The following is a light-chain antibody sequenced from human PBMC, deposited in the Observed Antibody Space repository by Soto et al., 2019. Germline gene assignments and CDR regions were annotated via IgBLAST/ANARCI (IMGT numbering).Light chain of an antibody. CDR3: QQYGSSSWT. J-gene: IGKJ1*01. CDR2: GAS. CDR1: QSVSSSY. Sequence: EIVLTQSPGTLSLSPGARAPLSCRASQSVSSSYLAWSQQQPGQAPRLLIYGASSRATGIPDRFSGSGSGTDFTLTISRLEPEDFAVYYCQQYGSSSWTFGQGTKVDNK. V-gene: IGKV3-20*01.